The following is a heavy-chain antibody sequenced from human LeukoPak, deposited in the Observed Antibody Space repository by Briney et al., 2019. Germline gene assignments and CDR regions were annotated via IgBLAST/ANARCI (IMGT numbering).Heavy chain of an antibody. D-gene: IGHD1-7*01. CDR2: ICYSGST. CDR3: ARGGTTDYFDY. CDR1: GGSISSGGYY. Sequence: PSQTLSLTCTVSGGSISSGGYYWSWIRQHPGKGLEWIGYICYSGSTYYNPSLKSRVTISVDTSKNQFSLKLSSVTAADTAVYYCARGGTTDYFDYWGQGTLVTVSS. V-gene: IGHV4-31*03. J-gene: IGHJ4*02.